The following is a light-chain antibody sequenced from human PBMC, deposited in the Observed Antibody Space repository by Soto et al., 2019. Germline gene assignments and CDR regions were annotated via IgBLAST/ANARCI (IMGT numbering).Light chain of an antibody. J-gene: IGLJ1*01. CDR1: SSDGGNYNL. Sequence: QSALTQPASVSGSPGQSITTSCTGTSSDGGNYNLVSWYQKHPGKAPKVMIYEVSKRHSGVSTRLSGSKSGNTASLTISGLQTEDEADYYCCSYAGSYTFVFGTGTKVTVL. V-gene: IGLV2-23*02. CDR3: CSYAGSYTFV. CDR2: EVS.